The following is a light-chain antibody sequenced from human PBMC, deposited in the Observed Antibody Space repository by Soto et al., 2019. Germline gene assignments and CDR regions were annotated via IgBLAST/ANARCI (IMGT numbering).Light chain of an antibody. CDR2: YTS. V-gene: IGKV3-11*01. CDR3: HQRQCRPRT. Sequence: EIVLTKSPATLSLSNGETATLSCRASQYGGTRLAWYQHKPGQAPRLLIYYTSNRATGIPARFSGSGSGTDFTPTINCLAPEDGARYYCHQRQCRPRTLCHGTKVDIK. CDR1: QYGGTR. J-gene: IGKJ1*01.